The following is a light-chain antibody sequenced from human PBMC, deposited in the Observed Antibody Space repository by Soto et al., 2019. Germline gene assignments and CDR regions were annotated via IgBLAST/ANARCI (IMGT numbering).Light chain of an antibody. V-gene: IGKV2D-29*01. Sequence: DIVMTQNPLSLSATPGQPASISCKSTQSLLRSDGMTCLYWYLQKPGQPPQLLIYDVFNRFSGVPDRFSGSGSGTHFTLKISRVEAEDVGVYYCMQSVHLPPTFGQGTKVEI. CDR2: DVF. CDR3: MQSVHLPPT. CDR1: QSLLRSDGMTC. J-gene: IGKJ1*01.